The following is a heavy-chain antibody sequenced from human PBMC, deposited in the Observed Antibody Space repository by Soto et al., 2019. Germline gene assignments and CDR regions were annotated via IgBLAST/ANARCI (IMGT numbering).Heavy chain of an antibody. D-gene: IGHD2-2*01. Sequence: GGSLRLSCAASGFTFSSYSMNWVRQAPGKGLEWVSYISSSSSTIYYADSVKGRFTISRDNAKNSLYLQMNSLRAEDTAVYYCARATTGYCSSTSCWIFDYWGQGTLVTVSS. CDR2: ISSSSSTI. J-gene: IGHJ4*02. CDR3: ARATTGYCSSTSCWIFDY. V-gene: IGHV3-48*01. CDR1: GFTFSSYS.